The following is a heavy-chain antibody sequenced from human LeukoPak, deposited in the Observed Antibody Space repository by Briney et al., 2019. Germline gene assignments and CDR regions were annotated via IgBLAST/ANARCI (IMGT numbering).Heavy chain of an antibody. V-gene: IGHV3-20*04. CDR3: ARQSHYDFWSGFQSYNWFDP. CDR2: INWNGGST. D-gene: IGHD3-3*01. Sequence: GGSLRLSCAASGFTFDDYGMSWVRQAPGKGLEWVSGINWNGGSTGYADSVKGRFTISRDNAKNSLYLQMNSLRAEDTALYYCARQSHYDFWSGFQSYNWFDPWGQGTPVTVSS. CDR1: GFTFDDYG. J-gene: IGHJ5*02.